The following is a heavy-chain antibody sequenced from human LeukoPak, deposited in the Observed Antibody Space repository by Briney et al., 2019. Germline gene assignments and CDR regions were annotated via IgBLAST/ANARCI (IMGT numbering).Heavy chain of an antibody. CDR1: GGSISGYY. CDR3: ARLASSGWSHWDY. D-gene: IGHD6-19*01. J-gene: IGHJ4*02. CDR2: IYYSGST. Sequence: PSETLSLTCTVSGGSISGYYWSRIRQPPGKGPEWIGYIYYSGSTNYNPSLKSRVTISVDTSKNQFSLKMNSVTAADTAVYYCARLASSGWSHWDYGAQGTLVTVSS. V-gene: IGHV4-59*08.